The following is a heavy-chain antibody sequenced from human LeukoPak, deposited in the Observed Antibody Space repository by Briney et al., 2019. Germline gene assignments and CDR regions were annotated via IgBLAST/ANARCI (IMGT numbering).Heavy chain of an antibody. CDR2: ISYDGSNK. CDR3: ARALPTAMAEIYYFDY. J-gene: IGHJ4*02. Sequence: GGSLRLSCAASGFTFSSYAMHWVRQAPGKGLEWVAVISYDGSNKYYADSVKGRFTISRDNSKNTLYLQMNSLRSDDTAVYYCARALPTAMAEIYYFDYWGRGTLVTVSS. D-gene: IGHD5-18*01. CDR1: GFTFSSYA. V-gene: IGHV3-30-3*01.